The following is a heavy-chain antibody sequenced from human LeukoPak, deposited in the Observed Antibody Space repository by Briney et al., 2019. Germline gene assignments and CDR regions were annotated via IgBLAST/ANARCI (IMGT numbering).Heavy chain of an antibody. J-gene: IGHJ4*02. CDR1: GGSISSYY. CDR3: ARGQGFLDY. CDR2: IYYSGST. V-gene: IGHV4-59*01. Sequence: ETLSLTCTVSGGSISSYYWSWIRQPPGKGLEWIGYIYYSGSTNYNPSLKSRVTISVDTSKNQFSLKLSSVTAADTAVYYCARGQGFLDYWGQGTLVTVSS.